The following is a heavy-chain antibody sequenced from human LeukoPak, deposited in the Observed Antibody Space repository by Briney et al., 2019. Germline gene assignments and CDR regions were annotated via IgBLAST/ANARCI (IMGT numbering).Heavy chain of an antibody. CDR3: ARDNDYEEIDY. D-gene: IGHD4-17*01. CDR2: ISSSGSTI. V-gene: IGHV3-11*01. Sequence: GGSLRLSCAASGFTFSDYYMSWIRQAPGKGLEWVSYISSSGSTIYYADSVKGRFTISRDNAKNPLYLQMNSLRAEDTAVYYCARDNDYEEIDYWGQGTLVTVSS. CDR1: GFTFSDYY. J-gene: IGHJ4*02.